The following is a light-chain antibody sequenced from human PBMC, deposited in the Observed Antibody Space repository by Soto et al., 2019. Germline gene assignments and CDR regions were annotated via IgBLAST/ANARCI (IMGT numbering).Light chain of an antibody. Sequence: EIVLTQSPDTLSLSPGEGATLSCRASQSVTNSYLAWYQQKPGQAPRLLIYGASSRATGIPDRFSGSGSETDFTLTISRREPDDFAVYYCQQYSSSPPITFGQGTRLEIK. CDR3: QQYSSSPPIT. CDR1: QSVTNSY. J-gene: IGKJ5*01. V-gene: IGKV3-20*01. CDR2: GAS.